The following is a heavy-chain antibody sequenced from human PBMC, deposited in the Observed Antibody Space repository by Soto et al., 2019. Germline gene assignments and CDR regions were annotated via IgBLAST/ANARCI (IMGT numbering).Heavy chain of an antibody. CDR3: ARWWYYYDSSGYYPLNFDY. CDR2: IYYSGST. D-gene: IGHD3-22*01. Sequence: QVQLQESGPGLVKPSETLSLTCTVSGGSVSSGSYYWSWIRQPPGKGLEWIGYIYYSGSTNYNPSLKSRVTISVDTSKNQFSLKLSSVTAADTAVYYCARWWYYYDSSGYYPLNFDYWGQGTLVTVSS. CDR1: GGSVSSGSYY. V-gene: IGHV4-61*01. J-gene: IGHJ4*02.